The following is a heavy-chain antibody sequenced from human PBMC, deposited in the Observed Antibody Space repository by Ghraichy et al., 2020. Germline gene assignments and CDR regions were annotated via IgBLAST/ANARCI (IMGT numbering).Heavy chain of an antibody. CDR2: FDYSGST. Sequence: SETLSLTCSVSGGSINNPNYHWGWIRQPPGKGLEWIASFDYSGSTYYNPSLKSRVTISVDTSMNQFSLRLSSVTAADTAVYYCARVKWRGDPYTYYGMDIWGQGTAVTVSS. J-gene: IGHJ6*02. CDR1: GGSINNPNYH. V-gene: IGHV4-39*01. CDR3: ARVKWRGDPYTYYGMDI. D-gene: IGHD3-16*01.